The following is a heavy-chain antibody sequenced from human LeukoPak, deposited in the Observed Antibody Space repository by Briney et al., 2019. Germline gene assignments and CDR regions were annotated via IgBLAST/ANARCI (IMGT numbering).Heavy chain of an antibody. CDR2: ITNSGSTI. CDR1: GFTFSDYY. J-gene: IGHJ6*03. Sequence: PGGSLRLSCAASGFTFSDYYMSWIRQAPGKGLEWVSYITNSGSTIYYADSVKGRFTISRDNAKNSLYLQMNSLRAEDTAVYYCARAEGDYYYYFYMDVWGKGTTVTVSS. CDR3: ARAEGDYYYYFYMDV. V-gene: IGHV3-11*04.